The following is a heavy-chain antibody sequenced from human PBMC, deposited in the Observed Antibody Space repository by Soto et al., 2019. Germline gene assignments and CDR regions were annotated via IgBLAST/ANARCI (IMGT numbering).Heavy chain of an antibody. J-gene: IGHJ6*02. CDR2: MNPNSGNT. D-gene: IGHD2-15*01. CDR1: GYTFTSYD. CDR3: ARGATPYYYYYYGMDV. V-gene: IGHV1-8*01. Sequence: QVQLVQSGAEVKKPGASVKVSCKASGYTFTSYDINWVRQATGQGLEWMGWMNPNSGNTGYAQKFQGRVTMTRNTSISTAYMELSSLRSEDTAVYYCARGATPYYYYYYGMDVRGQGTTVTVSS.